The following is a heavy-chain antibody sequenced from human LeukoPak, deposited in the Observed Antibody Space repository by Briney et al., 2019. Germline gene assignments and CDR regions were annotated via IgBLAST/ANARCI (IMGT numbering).Heavy chain of an antibody. D-gene: IGHD3-22*01. CDR1: GYTFTAYY. J-gene: IGHJ3*02. CDR3: ARDYYDSSGFGAFDI. CDR2: INPNSGGT. Sequence: ASVKVSCKASGYTFTAYYMHWVRQAPGRGLEWMGWINPNSGGTNYAQKFQGRVTMTRDTSISTAYMELSRLRSDDTAVYYCARDYYDSSGFGAFDIWGQGTMVTVSS. V-gene: IGHV1-2*02.